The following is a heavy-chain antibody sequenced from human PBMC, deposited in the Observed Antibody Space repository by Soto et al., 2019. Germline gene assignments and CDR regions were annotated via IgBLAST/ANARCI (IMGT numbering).Heavy chain of an antibody. CDR1: GFSFTYFA. V-gene: IGHV3-23*01. J-gene: IGHJ4*02. CDR2: ITGSGGTT. CDR3: AKSIYGSARYSTNDY. Sequence: EVQLLESGGGLVQPGGSLRLSCTASGFSFTYFAMTWVRQAPGKGLEWVSVITGSGGTTYYADSVKGRFTISRDNSKNPLYMQMSSLRAEDTAVYYCAKSIYGSARYSTNDYWGQGTLVAVSS. D-gene: IGHD3-10*01.